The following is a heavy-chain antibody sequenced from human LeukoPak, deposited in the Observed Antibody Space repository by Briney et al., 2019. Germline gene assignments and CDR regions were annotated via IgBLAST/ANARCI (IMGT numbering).Heavy chain of an antibody. Sequence: GGSLRLSCAASGFTFSNYEMNWVRQAPGKGLEWVSAISGSGGSTYYADSVKGRFTISRDNSKNTLYLQMNSLRAEDTAVYYCAKGPLRYFDWLLNWGQGTLVTVSS. CDR3: AKGPLRYFDWLLN. J-gene: IGHJ4*02. CDR2: ISGSGGST. V-gene: IGHV3-23*01. CDR1: GFTFSNYE. D-gene: IGHD3-9*01.